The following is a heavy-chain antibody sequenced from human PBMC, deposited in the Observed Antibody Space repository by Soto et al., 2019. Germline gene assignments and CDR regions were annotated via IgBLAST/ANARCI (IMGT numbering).Heavy chain of an antibody. D-gene: IGHD1-7*01. CDR1: GDSVASNSAA. J-gene: IGHJ6*03. CDR2: TYYRSRWYN. V-gene: IGHV6-1*01. Sequence: SQTLSLTCAISGDSVASNSAAWNWIRLSPSRGLEWLARTYYRSRWYNDYAVSVRSRITVNPDTSKNQFSLQLTSVTPEDTAVYYCAGTTSHQWYYMDVWGKGTTVTVSS. CDR3: AGTTSHQWYYMDV.